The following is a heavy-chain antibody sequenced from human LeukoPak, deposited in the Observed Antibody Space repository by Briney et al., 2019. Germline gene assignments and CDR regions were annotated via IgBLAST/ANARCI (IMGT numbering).Heavy chain of an antibody. CDR2: INPNSGGT. J-gene: IGHJ5*02. Sequence: ASVKVSCKASGYTFTGYYMHWVRQAPGQGLEWMGWINPNSGGTNYAQKFQGWVTMTRDTSISTAYMEQSRLRSDDTAVYYCARESISGYDLGSWFDPWGQGTLVTVSS. CDR3: ARESISGYDLGSWFDP. CDR1: GYTFTGYY. D-gene: IGHD5-12*01. V-gene: IGHV1-2*04.